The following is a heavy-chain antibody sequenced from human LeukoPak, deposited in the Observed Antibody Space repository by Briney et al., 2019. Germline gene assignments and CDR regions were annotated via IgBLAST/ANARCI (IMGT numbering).Heavy chain of an antibody. J-gene: IGHJ4*02. V-gene: IGHV3-30*18. CDR3: AKDYCSGGSCYYFDY. Sequence: PGRSLRLSCAASGFTFSNYGMHWVRQAPGKGLEWVAVISYDGSNKYYADSVKGRFTISRDNSKNTLYLQMNSLRAGDTAVYYCAKDYCSGGSCYYFDYWGQGTLVTVSS. CDR1: GFTFSNYG. CDR2: ISYDGSNK. D-gene: IGHD2-15*01.